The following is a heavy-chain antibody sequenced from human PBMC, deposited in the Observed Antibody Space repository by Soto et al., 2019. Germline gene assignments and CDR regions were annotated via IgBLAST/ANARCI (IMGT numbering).Heavy chain of an antibody. Sequence: PAETPSLSCTVSGETISSVDHYWRWIRTPPGKGLEWMGYIYHSGSTHYNPSLNSRLTISIDTSTNRFSLNLTSVTAADTAVYFCARLRWETENNWVDPWGQGALVTFSS. V-gene: IGHV4-30-4*01. D-gene: IGHD1-26*01. CDR3: ARLRWETENNWVDP. CDR1: GETISSVDHY. CDR2: IYHSGST. J-gene: IGHJ5*02.